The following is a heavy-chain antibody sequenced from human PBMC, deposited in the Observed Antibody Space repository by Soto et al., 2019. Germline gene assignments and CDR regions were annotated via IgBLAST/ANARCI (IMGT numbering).Heavy chain of an antibody. CDR3: ARGEYDSSGLYSWAPLGFDV. J-gene: IGHJ6*02. V-gene: IGHV4-34*01. CDR1: GGSFTDYY. CDR2: INHSASS. D-gene: IGHD3-22*01. Sequence: QVQLRQWGAGLLKPSETLVLTCAVSGGSFTDYYWGWIRQSPVKGLEWIGEINHSASSTYNPSLASRVTILVDTSKKQVSLRITSVTAADTAMYYCARGEYDSSGLYSWAPLGFDVWGQGTTVTVSS.